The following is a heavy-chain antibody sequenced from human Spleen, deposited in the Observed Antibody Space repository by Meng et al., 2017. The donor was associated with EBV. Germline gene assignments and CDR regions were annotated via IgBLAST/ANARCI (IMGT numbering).Heavy chain of an antibody. CDR1: GDSISSFYY. CDR3: ARPFPSWQSPRLDPFGA. D-gene: IGHD6-19*01. V-gene: IGHV4-39*01. J-gene: IGHJ5*02. CDR2: VHYTGST. Sequence: LPLRESCPGQVKPSETLSLTCTVSGDSISSFYYWGWIRQPPGRGLEWIGSVHYTGSTYYSPSLKSRVTVSVDTSKNQFSLRLTSVTAADTAVYYCARPFPSWQSPRLDPFGAWGQGTLVTVSS.